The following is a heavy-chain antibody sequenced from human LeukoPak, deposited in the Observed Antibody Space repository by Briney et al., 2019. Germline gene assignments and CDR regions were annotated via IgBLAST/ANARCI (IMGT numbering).Heavy chain of an antibody. CDR3: ARAGMMGRSLWWFDP. V-gene: IGHV1-2*02. Sequence: ASVKVSCTASGYTFTGYYIHWVRQSPGHRLECMGWINPNSGGTNYAQKFQGRVTMTRDTSISTAYMELTKLRSDDTAVYYCARAGMMGRSLWWFDPWGQGTLVTVSS. D-gene: IGHD3-16*01. CDR1: GYTFTGYY. CDR2: INPNSGGT. J-gene: IGHJ5*02.